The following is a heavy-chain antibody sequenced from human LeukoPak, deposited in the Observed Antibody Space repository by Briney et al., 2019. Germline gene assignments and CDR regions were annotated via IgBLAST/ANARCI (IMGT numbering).Heavy chain of an antibody. D-gene: IGHD3-10*01. Sequence: PSETLSLTCTVSGGSISSYYWSWIRQPPGKGLEWIGYIYATGSTNYNPSLKRRVTISVDTSKNQFSLNLRSVTAADTAVYYCARHGSVRSPLGPWGQGTLVTVSS. CDR3: ARHGSVRSPLGP. V-gene: IGHV4-4*09. CDR1: GGSISSYY. CDR2: IYATGST. J-gene: IGHJ5*02.